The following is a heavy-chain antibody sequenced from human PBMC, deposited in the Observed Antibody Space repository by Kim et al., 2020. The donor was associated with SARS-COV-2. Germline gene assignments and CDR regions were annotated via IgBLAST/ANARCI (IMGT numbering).Heavy chain of an antibody. CDR3: ARGIYSSGWLPVPGAFDI. D-gene: IGHD6-19*01. V-gene: IGHV3-48*03. CDR1: GFTFSSYE. CDR2: ISSSGSTI. J-gene: IGHJ3*02. Sequence: GGSLRLSCAASGFTFSSYEMNWVRQAPGKGLEWVSYISSSGSTIYYADSVKGRFTISRDNAKNSLYLQMNSLRAEDTAVYYCARGIYSSGWLPVPGAFDIWGQGTMVTVSS.